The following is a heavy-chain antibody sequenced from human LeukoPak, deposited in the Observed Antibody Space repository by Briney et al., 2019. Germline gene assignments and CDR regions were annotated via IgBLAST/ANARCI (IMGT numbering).Heavy chain of an antibody. J-gene: IGHJ6*04. CDR2: ISSSSGTI. CDR1: GFTFSSNS. V-gene: IGHV3-48*01. Sequence: GGSLRLSCAASGFTFSSNSMNWVRQAPGKGLEWVSYISSSSGTIYYADSVKGRFTISRDNAKNSLYLQMNSLRAEDTAVYYCAGLGITMIGGVWGKGTTVTISS. D-gene: IGHD3-10*02. CDR3: AGLGITMIGGV.